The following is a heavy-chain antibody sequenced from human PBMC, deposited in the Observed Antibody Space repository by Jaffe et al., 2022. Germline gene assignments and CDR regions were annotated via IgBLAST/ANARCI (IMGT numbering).Heavy chain of an antibody. D-gene: IGHD5-12*01. CDR3: ARVLRGYSGYDRPHYFDY. Sequence: QVQLVQSGAEVKKPGSSVKVSCKASGGTFSSYAISWVRQAPGQGLEWMGGIIPIFGTANYAQKFQGRVTITADESTSTAYMELSSLRSEDTAVYYCARVLRGYSGYDRPHYFDYWGQGTLVTVSS. CDR2: IIPIFGTA. CDR1: GGTFSSYA. J-gene: IGHJ4*02. V-gene: IGHV1-69*01.